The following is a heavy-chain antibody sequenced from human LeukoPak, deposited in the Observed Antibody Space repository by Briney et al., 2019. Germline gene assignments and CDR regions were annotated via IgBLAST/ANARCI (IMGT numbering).Heavy chain of an antibody. CDR2: IKQDGSEI. CDR1: GFTFSSYW. Sequence: GGSLRLSCAASGFTFSSYWMSWVRQAPGKGLEWVANIKQDGSEIYYVDAVKGRFTISRDNAKNSHYLQMNGLRAEDTAMYYRVRGMDVWGQGTTVTV. V-gene: IGHV3-7*03. J-gene: IGHJ6*02. CDR3: VRGMDV.